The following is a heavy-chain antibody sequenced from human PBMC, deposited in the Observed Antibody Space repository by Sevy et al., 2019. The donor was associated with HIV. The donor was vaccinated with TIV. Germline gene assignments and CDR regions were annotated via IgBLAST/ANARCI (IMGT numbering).Heavy chain of an antibody. V-gene: IGHV3-11*01. CDR1: GFTFSDYS. Sequence: GGSLRLSCAATGFTFSDYSMSWIRQAPGKGLEWVSYIRSSNTIYYSDSVKGRFTISRDNAKNSLCLQMNSLRAEDTAVYYCARDFKGSGNYYRKYYFDYWGQGTLVTVSS. CDR3: ARDFKGSGNYYRKYYFDY. CDR2: IRSSNTI. D-gene: IGHD3-10*01. J-gene: IGHJ4*02.